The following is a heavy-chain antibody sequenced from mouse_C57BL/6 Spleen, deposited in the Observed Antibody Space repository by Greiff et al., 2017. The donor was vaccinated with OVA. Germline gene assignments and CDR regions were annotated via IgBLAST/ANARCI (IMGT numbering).Heavy chain of an antibody. J-gene: IGHJ1*03. CDR2: INPNNGGT. CDR3: ARKASRGWYFDV. D-gene: IGHD1-1*01. CDR1: GYTFTDYN. V-gene: IGHV1-18*01. Sequence: EVQLQQSGPELVKPGASVKIPCKASGYTFTDYNMDWVKQSHGKSLEWIGDINPNNGGTIYNQKFKGKATLTVDKSSSTAYMELRSLTSEDTAVYYCARKASRGWYFDVWGTGTTVTVSS.